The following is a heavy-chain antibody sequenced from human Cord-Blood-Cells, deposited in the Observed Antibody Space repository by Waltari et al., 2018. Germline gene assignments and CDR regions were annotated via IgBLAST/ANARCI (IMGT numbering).Heavy chain of an antibody. J-gene: IGHJ4*02. Sequence: QVQLVQSGAEVKKPGASGQVACNASGYTFTGYYLHRERQAPGQGLEWMGWINHNSGGTNYAQKFQGRVTMTRDTSISTAYMELSRLRSDDTAVYYCARDWAGDEYYFDYWGQGTLVTVSS. CDR3: ARDWAGDEYYFDY. CDR1: GYTFTGYY. V-gene: IGHV1-2*02. CDR2: INHNSGGT. D-gene: IGHD7-27*01.